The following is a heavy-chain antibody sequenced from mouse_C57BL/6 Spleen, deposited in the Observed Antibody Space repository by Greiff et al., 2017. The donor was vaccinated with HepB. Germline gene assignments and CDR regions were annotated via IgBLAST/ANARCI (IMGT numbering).Heavy chain of an antibody. CDR3: AIHGYRLYYYAMDY. J-gene: IGHJ4*01. CDR2: IDPANGNT. CDR1: GFNIKNTY. Sequence: VQLQQSVAELVRPGASVKLSCTASGFNIKNTYMHWVQQRPEQGLEWIGRIDPANGNTKYDPKFQGKATITADTSSNTAYLQLSSMTSEDTAIYYCAIHGYRLYYYAMDYWGQGTSATVSS. D-gene: IGHD2-2*01. V-gene: IGHV14-3*01.